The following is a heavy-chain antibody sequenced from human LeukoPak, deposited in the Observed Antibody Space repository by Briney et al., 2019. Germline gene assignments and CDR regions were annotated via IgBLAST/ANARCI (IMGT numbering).Heavy chain of an antibody. D-gene: IGHD6-13*01. CDR1: GFTFDYYA. J-gene: IGHJ6*03. V-gene: IGHV3-9*01. CDR3: AKGVAAGYYYYMDV. CDR2: ISWNSGSI. Sequence: PGRSLRLSCAASGFTFDYYAMHWVRQAPGKGLEWVSGISWNSGSIGYADSVKGRFTISRDNAKNSLYLQMNSLRAEDTALYYCAKGVAAGYYYYMDVWGKGTTVTVSS.